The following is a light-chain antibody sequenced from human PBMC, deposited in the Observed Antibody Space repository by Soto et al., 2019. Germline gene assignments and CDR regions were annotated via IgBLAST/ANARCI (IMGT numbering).Light chain of an antibody. Sequence: QSVLTQPPSASGSPGQSVTISCTGTSSEVGNYNYVSWYQQHPGKAPKLMIYEVSKRPSGVPDRFSGSKSGNTASLTVSGLQSEDEADYYCSSNAGSIIVVFGGGTKLTVL. CDR2: EVS. CDR3: SSNAGSIIVV. CDR1: SSEVGNYNY. J-gene: IGLJ2*01. V-gene: IGLV2-8*01.